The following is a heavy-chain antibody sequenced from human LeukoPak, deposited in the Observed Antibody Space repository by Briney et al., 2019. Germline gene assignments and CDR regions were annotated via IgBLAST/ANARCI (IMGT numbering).Heavy chain of an antibody. CDR1: GYTFIAYY. J-gene: IGHJ5*02. CDR2: INASSGDT. D-gene: IGHD2/OR15-2a*01. CDR3: AKGLSTGCFDP. V-gene: IGHV1-2*02. Sequence: ASVKVSCKASGYTFIAYYIHWVRQAPGQGLEWMGWINASSGDTNYAQKFQGRVTMTRDTSISTAYLDLSRLKSDDTAVYFCAKGLSTGCFDPWGQGTLVTVSS.